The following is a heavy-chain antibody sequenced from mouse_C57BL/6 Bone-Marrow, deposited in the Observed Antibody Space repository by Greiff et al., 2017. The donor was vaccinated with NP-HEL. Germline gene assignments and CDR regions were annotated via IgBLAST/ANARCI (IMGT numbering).Heavy chain of an antibody. V-gene: IGHV1-4*01. CDR1: GYTFTSYT. CDR2: INPSSGYT. Sequence: LVESGAELARPGASVKMSCKASGYTFTSYTMHWVKQRPGQGLEWIGYINPSSGYTKYNQKFKDKATLTADKSSSTAYMQLGSLTSADSAVYYCARVGPYWYFDVWGTGTTVTVSS. D-gene: IGHD4-1*01. CDR3: ARVGPYWYFDV. J-gene: IGHJ1*03.